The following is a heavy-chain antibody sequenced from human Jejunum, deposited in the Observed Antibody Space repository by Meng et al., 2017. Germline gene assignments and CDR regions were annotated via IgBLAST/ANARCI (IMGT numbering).Heavy chain of an antibody. CDR3: AKDLRRQQMDS. CDR2: LNSDGSIP. D-gene: IGHD6-13*01. V-gene: IGHV3-74*01. CDR1: GFTFSKNW. J-gene: IGHJ5*02. Sequence: GGSLRLSCAASGFTFSKNWMYWVRQAPGKGLVWVSRLNSDGSIPEYADSVRGRFTISRDNAKNTLYLQMTSLKIEDTAVYYCAKDLRRQQMDSWGQGTLVTVSS.